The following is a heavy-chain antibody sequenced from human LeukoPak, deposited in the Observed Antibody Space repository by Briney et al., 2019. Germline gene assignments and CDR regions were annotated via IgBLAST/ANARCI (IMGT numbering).Heavy chain of an antibody. CDR1: GYTFTSYG. D-gene: IGHD3-10*01. CDR2: IIPIFGTA. V-gene: IGHV1-69*13. Sequence: SVKVSCKASGYTFTSYGISWVRQAPGQGLEWMGGIIPIFGTANYAQKFQGRVTITADESTSTAYMELSSLRFEDTAVYYCARVSYRWFGELSNYYYYGMDVWGQGTTVTVSS. J-gene: IGHJ6*02. CDR3: ARVSYRWFGELSNYYYYGMDV.